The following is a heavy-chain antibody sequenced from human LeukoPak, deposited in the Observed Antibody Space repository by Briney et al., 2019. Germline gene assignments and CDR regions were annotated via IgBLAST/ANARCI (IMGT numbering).Heavy chain of an antibody. Sequence: PSETLSLTCTVSGGSISSSSYYWGWIRQPPGKGLEWIGSIYYSGSTYYNPSLKSRVTISVDTSKNQFSLKLSSVTAADTAVYYCARGYSSGWYETPYYYYYMDVWGKGTTVTISS. V-gene: IGHV4-39*01. CDR2: IYYSGST. CDR3: ARGYSSGWYETPYYYYYMDV. J-gene: IGHJ6*03. D-gene: IGHD6-19*01. CDR1: GGSISSSSYY.